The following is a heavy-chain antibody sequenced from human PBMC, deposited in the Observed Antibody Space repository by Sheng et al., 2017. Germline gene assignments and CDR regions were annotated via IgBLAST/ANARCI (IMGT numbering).Heavy chain of an antibody. D-gene: IGHD3-16*02. CDR3: ARHLRLGELSSSLDY. CDR2: IIPILGIA. V-gene: IGHV1-69*04. CDR1: GGTFSSYA. J-gene: IGHJ4*02. Sequence: QVQLVQSGAEVKKPGSSVKVSCKASGGTFSSYAISWVRQAPGQGLEWMGGIIPILGIANYAQKFQGRVTITADKSTSTAYMELSSLRSEDTAVYYCARHLRLGELSSSLDYWGPGNPGHRLL.